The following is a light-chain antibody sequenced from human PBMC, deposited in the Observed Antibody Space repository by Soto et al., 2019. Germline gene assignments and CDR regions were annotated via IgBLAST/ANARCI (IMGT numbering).Light chain of an antibody. J-gene: IGKJ4*01. CDR1: QSVSSY. V-gene: IGKV3-11*01. CDR3: QQRSNWPLT. CDR2: DAS. Sequence: EIVLTQSPATLSLPPGERATLSCRASQSVSSYLAWYQQKPGQDPRLLIYDASNRATGITARFSGSGSGTDYTLTISSLEPEDFAVYYCQQRSNWPLTFCGWTK.